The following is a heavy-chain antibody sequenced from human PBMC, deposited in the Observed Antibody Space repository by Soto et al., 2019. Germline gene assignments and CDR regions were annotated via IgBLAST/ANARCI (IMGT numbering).Heavy chain of an antibody. CDR3: AKDIRLYLVDY. V-gene: IGHV3-23*01. D-gene: IGHD3-16*02. CDR2: IRGSGGST. Sequence: GGSLRLSCAASGFTFSSYAMSWVRQAPGKGLEWVSAIRGSGGSTYYTDSVKGRFTISKDKSKNTLYLQMNSLRAEDTAVYYCAKDIRLYLVDYWGQGTLVTVSS. CDR1: GFTFSSYA. J-gene: IGHJ4*02.